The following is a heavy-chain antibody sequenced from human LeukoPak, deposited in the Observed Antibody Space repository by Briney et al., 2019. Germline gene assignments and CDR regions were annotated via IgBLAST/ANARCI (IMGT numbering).Heavy chain of an antibody. D-gene: IGHD2-15*01. CDR3: AKDLGYCGVGSCTTIDY. V-gene: IGHV3-30*04. CDR1: GFTFSSYA. Sequence: GGSLRLSCAASGFTFSSYAMHWVRQAPGKGLEWVAVISYDGSNKYYADSVKGRFTISRHNSKNTLFLQMNSLRAEDTAVYYCAKDLGYCGVGSCTTIDYWGQGTLVTVSS. J-gene: IGHJ4*02. CDR2: ISYDGSNK.